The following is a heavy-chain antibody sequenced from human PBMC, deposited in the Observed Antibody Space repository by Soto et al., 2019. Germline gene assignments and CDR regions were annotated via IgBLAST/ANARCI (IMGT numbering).Heavy chain of an antibody. CDR1: GVTFSSYA. J-gene: IGHJ6*02. Sequence: GASVKVSCKASGVTFSSYAISWVRQAPGQGLEWMGGIIPIFGTANYAQKFQGRVTITADESTSTAYMELSSLRSEDTAVYYCARDKVVPAAMNYYYYGMDVWGQGTTVTVSS. CDR3: ARDKVVPAAMNYYYYGMDV. CDR2: IIPIFGTA. V-gene: IGHV1-69*13. D-gene: IGHD2-2*01.